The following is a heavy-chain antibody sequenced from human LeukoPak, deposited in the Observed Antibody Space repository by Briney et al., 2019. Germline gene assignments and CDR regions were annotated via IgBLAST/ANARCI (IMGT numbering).Heavy chain of an antibody. CDR3: AKPYQLSKYNWFDP. D-gene: IGHD2-2*01. J-gene: IGHJ5*02. Sequence: GGSLRLSCVASGFTFSSFAMSWVRQAPGKGLQWVSFISGSGGSIYYADSVKGRFTISRDNSKNTVFLEMNNLRTEDAAIYYCAKPYQLSKYNWFDPWGQGTLVTVSS. CDR1: GFTFSSFA. V-gene: IGHV3-23*01. CDR2: ISGSGGSI.